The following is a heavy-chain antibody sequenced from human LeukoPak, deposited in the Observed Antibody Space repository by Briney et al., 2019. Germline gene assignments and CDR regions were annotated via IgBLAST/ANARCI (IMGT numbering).Heavy chain of an antibody. Sequence: GGSLRLSCAASGFTFSSYSMNWVRQAPGKGLEWVSSISSSSSYIYYADSVKGRFTISRDNAKNSLYLQMNSLRAEDTAVYYCARGDIVGVPAATDYWGQGTLVTVSS. CDR1: GFTFSSYS. CDR2: ISSSSSYI. D-gene: IGHD2-2*01. CDR3: ARGDIVGVPAATDY. J-gene: IGHJ4*02. V-gene: IGHV3-21*01.